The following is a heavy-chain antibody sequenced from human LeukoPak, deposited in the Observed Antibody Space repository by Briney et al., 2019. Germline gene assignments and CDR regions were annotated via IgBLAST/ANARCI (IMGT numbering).Heavy chain of an antibody. D-gene: IGHD3-3*01. CDR3: ARDRPNYDFWSGYYYYYGMDV. CDR1: GGSISSYY. Sequence: PSETLSLTCTVSGGSISSYYWSWIRQPPGKGLEWIGYIYYSGSTNYNPSLKSRVTISVDTSKNQFSLKLSSVTAADTAVYYCARDRPNYDFWSGYYYYYGMDVWGQGTTVTVSS. J-gene: IGHJ6*02. CDR2: IYYSGST. V-gene: IGHV4-59*12.